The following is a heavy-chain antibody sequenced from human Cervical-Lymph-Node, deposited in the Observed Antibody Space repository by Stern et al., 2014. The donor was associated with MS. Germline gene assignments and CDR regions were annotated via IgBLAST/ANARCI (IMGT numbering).Heavy chain of an antibody. CDR1: GFTVSSSY. V-gene: IGHV3-53*01. D-gene: IGHD5-18*01. J-gene: IGHJ4*02. CDR3: ARVGRGYISGYSFDY. CDR2: IHDGGAT. Sequence: DVQLEESEGGLIQPGGSLRLSCAASGFTVSSSYMTWVRQAPGKGLEWVSAIHDGGATYYADSVKGRFTISRDNSKNTLYFQMSSLRAEDTAVYYCARVGRGYISGYSFDYWAQGTLVTVSS.